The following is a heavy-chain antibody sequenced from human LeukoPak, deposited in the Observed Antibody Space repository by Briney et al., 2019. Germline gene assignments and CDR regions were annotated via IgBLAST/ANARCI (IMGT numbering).Heavy chain of an antibody. CDR1: GFTFTTYA. D-gene: IGHD5-18*01. CDR2: ISDDGSNK. Sequence: GGSLRLSCAASGFTFTTYAMHWVRQAPGKGLEWVAVISDDGSNKYYADSVKGRFTISRDNSMNTLYLQMNSLSSEDTAVYYCARADSGYSYSSFYFDYWGQGTLVTVSS. V-gene: IGHV3-30*04. CDR3: ARADSGYSYSSFYFDY. J-gene: IGHJ4*02.